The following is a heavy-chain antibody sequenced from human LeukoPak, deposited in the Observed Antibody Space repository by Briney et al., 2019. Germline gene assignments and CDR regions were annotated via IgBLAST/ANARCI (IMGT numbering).Heavy chain of an antibody. CDR3: ARGTDIVGATNFAGGLDY. Sequence: GGSLRLSCAASGFTFSSYDMHWVCQATGKGLEWVSAIGTAGDTYYPGSVKGRFTISRENAKNSLYLQMNSLRAGDTAVYYCARGTDIVGATNFAGGLDYWGQGTLVTVSS. D-gene: IGHD1-26*01. CDR1: GFTFSSYD. V-gene: IGHV3-13*01. CDR2: IGTAGDT. J-gene: IGHJ4*02.